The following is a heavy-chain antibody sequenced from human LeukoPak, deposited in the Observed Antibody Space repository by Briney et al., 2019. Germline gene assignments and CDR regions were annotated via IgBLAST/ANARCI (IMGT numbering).Heavy chain of an antibody. CDR3: ARDRIRVQLWLGGMDV. D-gene: IGHD3-22*01. CDR2: IKEDGSEK. J-gene: IGHJ6*02. V-gene: IGHV3-7*01. Sequence: GGSLRLSCAASGFTFISYWMTWVRQAPGKGLEWVANIKEDGSEKLYVDSVKGRFTISSDNANNSVYLQMSNLRAEDTAVYYCARDRIRVQLWLGGMDVWGQGTTVTVSS. CDR1: GFTFISYW.